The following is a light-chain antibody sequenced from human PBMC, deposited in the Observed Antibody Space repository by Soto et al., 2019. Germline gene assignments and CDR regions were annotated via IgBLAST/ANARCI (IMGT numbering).Light chain of an antibody. J-gene: IGLJ1*01. V-gene: IGLV2-18*02. Sequence: QSALTQPPSVSGSPGQSVTISCTGTSSVVGSYNRVSWYQQPPGTAPKIMIYEVSNRPSGVPDRFSGSKSGNTASLTISGLQAEDESDYYCSSYTSSYTYVFGTGTKVTVL. CDR1: SSVVGSYNR. CDR2: EVS. CDR3: SSYTSSYTYV.